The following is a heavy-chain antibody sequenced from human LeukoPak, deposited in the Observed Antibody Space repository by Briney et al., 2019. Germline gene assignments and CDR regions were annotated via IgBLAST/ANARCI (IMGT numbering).Heavy chain of an antibody. CDR2: IKQDESEK. D-gene: IGHD1-26*01. CDR3: ARDHLGSLDY. J-gene: IGHJ4*02. CDR1: GFTFNTYW. Sequence: GGSLRLSCAAPGFTFNTYWMAWVRQAPGKGLEWVANIKQDESEKYYVDTVKGRFTISRDNAKNSLYLQMNSLTAEDTAVYYCARDHLGSLDYWGQGILVTVSS. V-gene: IGHV3-7*01.